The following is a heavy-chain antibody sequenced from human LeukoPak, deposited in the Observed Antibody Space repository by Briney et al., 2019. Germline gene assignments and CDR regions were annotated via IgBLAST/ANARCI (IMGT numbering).Heavy chain of an antibody. J-gene: IGHJ4*02. Sequence: SVKVSCKASGGTFSSYAIRWVRQAPGQGLEWMGGIIPIFGTANYAQKFQGRVTITADKSPSTAYMELSSLRSEDTALYYCAKVLSGWFYFDYWGQGTLVTVSS. V-gene: IGHV1-69*06. CDR1: GGTFSSYA. CDR3: AKVLSGWFYFDY. D-gene: IGHD6-19*01. CDR2: IIPIFGTA.